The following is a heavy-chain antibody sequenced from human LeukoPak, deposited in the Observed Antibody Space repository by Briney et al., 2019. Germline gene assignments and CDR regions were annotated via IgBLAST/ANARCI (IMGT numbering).Heavy chain of an antibody. CDR3: ARQGRQGAAADY. J-gene: IGHJ4*02. CDR2: IYTSGTT. Sequence: SETLSLTCAVSGGSISSYYWSWIRQPAGKGLEWIGRIYTSGTTNYNPSLKSRVTMSVDTSKNQFSLKLSSVTAADTAVYYCARQGRQGAAADYWGQGTLVTVSS. CDR1: GGSISSYY. V-gene: IGHV4-4*07. D-gene: IGHD6-13*01.